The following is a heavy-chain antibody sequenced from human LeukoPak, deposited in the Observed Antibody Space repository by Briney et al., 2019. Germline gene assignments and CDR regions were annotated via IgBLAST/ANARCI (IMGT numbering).Heavy chain of an antibody. V-gene: IGHV3-48*04. J-gene: IGHJ4*02. Sequence: GGSLRLSCAASGFTFSSYSMNWVRQAPGKGLEWVSYISSSSSTIYYADSVKGRFTISRDNAKNSLYLQMNSLRAEDTAVYYCAREYVLLWFGELFDYWGQGTLVTVSS. CDR2: ISSSSSTI. CDR3: AREYVLLWFGELFDY. CDR1: GFTFSSYS. D-gene: IGHD3-10*01.